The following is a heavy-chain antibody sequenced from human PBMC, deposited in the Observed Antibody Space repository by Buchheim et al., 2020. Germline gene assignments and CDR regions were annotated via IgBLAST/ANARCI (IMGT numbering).Heavy chain of an antibody. CDR2: ISSSGSTI. J-gene: IGHJ4*02. Sequence: EVQLVESGGGLVQPGGSLRLSCAASGFTFSSYEMNWVRQAPGKGLEWVSYISSSGSTIYYADSVKGRFTISRDNAKNTLYLQMNSLRAEDTAIYYCAKDASTVTLYYFDYWGQGTL. D-gene: IGHD4-17*01. V-gene: IGHV3-48*03. CDR1: GFTFSSYE. CDR3: AKDASTVTLYYFDY.